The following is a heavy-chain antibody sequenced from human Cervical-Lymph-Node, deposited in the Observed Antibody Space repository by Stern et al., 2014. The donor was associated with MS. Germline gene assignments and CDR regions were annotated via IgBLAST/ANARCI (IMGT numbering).Heavy chain of an antibody. CDR1: GYSFSDSD. CDR2: MNPSTGNT. D-gene: IGHD1-26*01. Sequence: VQLVQSGAEVKKPGASVKVSCKASGYSFSDSDITWVRQASGQGLEWMGWMNPSTGNTGYAQKVQGRVDLTRNHSISTAYMELSSLTSEDTAVYYCAKADAWERNWFGPWGQGTLVTVSS. J-gene: IGHJ5*02. CDR3: AKADAWERNWFGP. V-gene: IGHV1-8*02.